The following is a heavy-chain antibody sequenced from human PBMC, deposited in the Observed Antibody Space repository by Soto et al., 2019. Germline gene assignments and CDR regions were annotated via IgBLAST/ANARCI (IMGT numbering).Heavy chain of an antibody. CDR2: ISSSSSTI. CDR1: GFTFSSYS. V-gene: IGHV3-48*02. Sequence: GGSLRLSCAASGFTFSSYSMNWVRQAPGKGLEWVSYISSSSSTIYYADSVKGRFTISRDNAKNSLYLQMNSLRDEDTAVYYCATRGYFGFLEWLSDFDYWGQGTLVTVSS. J-gene: IGHJ4*02. D-gene: IGHD3-3*01. CDR3: ATRGYFGFLEWLSDFDY.